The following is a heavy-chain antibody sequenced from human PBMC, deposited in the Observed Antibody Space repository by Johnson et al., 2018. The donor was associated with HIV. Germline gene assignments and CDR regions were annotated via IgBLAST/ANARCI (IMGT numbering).Heavy chain of an antibody. J-gene: IGHJ3*02. CDR1: GFTFGDYY. CDR2: IVFDGSDK. CDR3: ARDGPRRDAYDI. V-gene: IGHV3-7*01. Sequence: VQLVESGGGLVQPGGSLRLSCAASGFTFGDYYMSWIRQAPGEGLECVPFIVFDGSDKYYVDSVKGRFTISRDNDKNSLYLQINGLRAEDMAVYYCARDGPRRDAYDIWGQGTMVTVSS.